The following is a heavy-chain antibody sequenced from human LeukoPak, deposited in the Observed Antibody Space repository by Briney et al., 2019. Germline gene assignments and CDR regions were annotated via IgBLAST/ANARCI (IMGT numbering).Heavy chain of an antibody. CDR2: IYYSGST. D-gene: IGHD3-10*01. CDR3: AGDRGYLQFDY. CDR1: GGSISSGGDF. J-gene: IGHJ4*02. Sequence: PSQTLSLTCTVSGGSISSGGDFWNWIRQHPGKGLEWIGYIYYSGSTYYSPSLQSRVTMSVDTSKNQFSLGLSSVTAADTAVYYCAGDRGYLQFDYWGQGTLVTVSS. V-gene: IGHV4-31*03.